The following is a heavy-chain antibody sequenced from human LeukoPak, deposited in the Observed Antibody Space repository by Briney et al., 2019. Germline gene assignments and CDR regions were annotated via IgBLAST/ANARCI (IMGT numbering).Heavy chain of an antibody. CDR1: GGSISSSSYY. D-gene: IGHD1-14*01. Sequence: SETLSLTCTVSGGSISSSSYYWGWIRQPPGKGLEWIGSIYYSGSTYYNPSLKSRVTISVDTSKNQFSLKLSSVTAADTAVYYCARGRGMYAWGQGTLVTVSS. V-gene: IGHV4-39*07. CDR3: ARGRGMYA. CDR2: IYYSGST. J-gene: IGHJ4*02.